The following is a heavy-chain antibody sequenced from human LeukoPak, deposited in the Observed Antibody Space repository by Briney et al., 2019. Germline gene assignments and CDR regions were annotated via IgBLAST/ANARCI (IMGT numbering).Heavy chain of an antibody. CDR2: IYTSGST. CDR1: GGSISSGSYH. V-gene: IGHV4-61*02. CDR3: ASTTLSPLTEIFDY. D-gene: IGHD1-14*01. J-gene: IGHJ4*02. Sequence: SETLSLTCTVSGGSISSGSYHWSWIRQPAGKGLEWIGRIYTSGSTNYNPSLKSRVTISVDTSKNQFSLKLSSVTAADTAVYYCASTTLSPLTEIFDYWGQGTLVTVSS.